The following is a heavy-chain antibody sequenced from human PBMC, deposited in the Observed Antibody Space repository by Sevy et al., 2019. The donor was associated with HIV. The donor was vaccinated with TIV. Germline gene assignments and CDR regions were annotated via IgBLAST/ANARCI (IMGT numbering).Heavy chain of an antibody. CDR1: GFTFSSYD. D-gene: IGHD2-8*01. CDR3: TRNGGAFDNGFDP. Sequence: GGSLRLSCTASGFTFSSYDMNWVRQAPGKGLEWVSKISSSGSYIYYADSVKGRLTISRDNAKNSLNLQMNSLRAEDTAVYYCTRNGGAFDNGFDPWGQGTLVTVSS. V-gene: IGHV3-48*03. J-gene: IGHJ5*02. CDR2: ISSSGSYI.